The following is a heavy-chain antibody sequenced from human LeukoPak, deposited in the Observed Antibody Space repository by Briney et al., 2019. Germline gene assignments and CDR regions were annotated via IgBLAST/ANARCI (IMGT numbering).Heavy chain of an antibody. CDR2: TSSSDAGT. V-gene: IGHV3-23*01. J-gene: IGHJ3*01. CDR3: TTLPCGSDCYSKEGDVFDL. CDR1: GFTLNNYA. Sequence: GGSLRLSCAASGFTLNNYAMSWVRQAPGKGLEWVSATSSSDAGTYHADSVRGRFTISRDNSKNTLYLQMNSLRAEDAAVYYCTTLPCGSDCYSKEGDVFDLWGQGTMVTVSS. D-gene: IGHD2-21*02.